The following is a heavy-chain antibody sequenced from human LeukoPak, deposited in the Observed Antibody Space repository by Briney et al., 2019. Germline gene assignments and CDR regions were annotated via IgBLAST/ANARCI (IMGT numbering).Heavy chain of an antibody. D-gene: IGHD3-22*01. V-gene: IGHV3-23*01. CDR2: ISGSGGTT. Sequence: GGSLRLSCAASGFTFSSYGMSWVRQAPGKGLEWVSTISGSGGTTYYADSVKGRFTISRDNSKNTLYLQMSSLRAEDTAVYYCAKTYYDTSAYYLWNFDSWGREPWSPSPQ. J-gene: IGHJ4*02. CDR1: GFTFSSYG. CDR3: AKTYYDTSAYYLWNFDS.